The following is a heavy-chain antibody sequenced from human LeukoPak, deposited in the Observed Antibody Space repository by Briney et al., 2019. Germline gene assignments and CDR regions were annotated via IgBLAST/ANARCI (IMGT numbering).Heavy chain of an antibody. J-gene: IGHJ3*02. V-gene: IGHV3-23*01. D-gene: IGHD1-26*01. CDR1: GFTFNNYA. CDR2: ISGGGST. Sequence: GGSLRLSCAASGFTFNNYAMTWVRQAPGKGLEWVSAISGGGSTYYADSVKGRFTISRDNSKNALYLQMNSLRAEDTAVYYSAKSRWETYAVRAFDIWGQGTMVTVSS. CDR3: AKSRWETYAVRAFDI.